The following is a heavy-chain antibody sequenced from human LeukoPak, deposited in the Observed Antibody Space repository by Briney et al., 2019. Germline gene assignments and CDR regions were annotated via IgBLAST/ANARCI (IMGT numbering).Heavy chain of an antibody. J-gene: IGHJ4*02. CDR1: GGSFSGYY. D-gene: IGHD3-22*01. V-gene: IGHV4-34*01. Sequence: SETLSLTCAVYGGSFSGYYWSWIRQPPGKGLEWIGEINHSGSTNYNPSLKSRVTISVDTSKNQFSLKLSSVTAADTAVYYCARDQSSGRSFGYWGQGTLVTVSS. CDR3: ARDQSSGRSFGY. CDR2: INHSGST.